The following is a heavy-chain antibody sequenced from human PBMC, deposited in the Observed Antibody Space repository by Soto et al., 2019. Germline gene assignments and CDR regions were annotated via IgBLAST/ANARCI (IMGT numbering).Heavy chain of an antibody. CDR2: IYYSGST. J-gene: IGHJ4*02. CDR1: GGSISSYY. Sequence: QVQLQESGPGLVKPSETLSLTCTVSGGSISSYYWSWIRQPPGKGLEWIGYIYYSGSTNYNPSLKSRVTISVDTSKNQFSLKLRSVTAADTAVYYCARRYVGNFDYWGQGTLVTVSS. D-gene: IGHD3-16*01. CDR3: ARRYVGNFDY. V-gene: IGHV4-59*01.